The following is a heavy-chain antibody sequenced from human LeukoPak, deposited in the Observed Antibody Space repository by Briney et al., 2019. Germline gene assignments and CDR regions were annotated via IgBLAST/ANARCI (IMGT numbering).Heavy chain of an antibody. CDR1: VGPTSSGGDY. Sequence: TLSLTCTVSVGPTSSGGDYWLWIRQHPGKGLGWIGGIYYGGSTYYNRSLKSRFTISVETSKNQFSLKLSSVTAADTAGYFCPQGDGGGVLDYWGQRTLVTVST. V-gene: IGHV4-31*03. J-gene: IGHJ4*02. CDR2: IYYGGST. CDR3: PQGDGGGVLDY. D-gene: IGHD3-16*01.